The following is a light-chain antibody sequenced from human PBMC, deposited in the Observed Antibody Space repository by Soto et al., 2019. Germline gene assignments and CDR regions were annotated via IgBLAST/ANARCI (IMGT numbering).Light chain of an antibody. Sequence: QSALTQPASVSGSPGQSITISCTGTSSDVGGYNYVSWYQQHPGKAPKLMIYDVSNRPSGVSNRFSGSKSANTASLTISGLPDEDDDDYYCSSYTSSSTRVFGTGTKLTVL. CDR2: DVS. CDR3: SSYTSSSTRV. V-gene: IGLV2-14*01. J-gene: IGLJ1*01. CDR1: SSDVGGYNY.